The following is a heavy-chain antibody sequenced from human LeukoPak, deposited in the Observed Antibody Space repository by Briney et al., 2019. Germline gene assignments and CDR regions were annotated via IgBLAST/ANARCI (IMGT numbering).Heavy chain of an antibody. CDR3: ARGMGSGSYYNKYYYYGMDV. D-gene: IGHD3-10*01. CDR1: GGSFSSYY. Sequence: PSETLSLTCAVYGGSFSSYYWSWIRQPPGKGLEWIGEINHSGSTNYNPSLKSRVTISVDTSKNQFSLKLSSVTAADTAVYYCARGMGSGSYYNKYYYYGMDVWGQGTTVTVSS. CDR2: INHSGST. J-gene: IGHJ6*02. V-gene: IGHV4-34*01.